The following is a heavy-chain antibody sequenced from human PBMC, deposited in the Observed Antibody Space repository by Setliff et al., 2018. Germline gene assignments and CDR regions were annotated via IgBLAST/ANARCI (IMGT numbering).Heavy chain of an antibody. D-gene: IGHD2-15*01. CDR2: TNPNSGNT. J-gene: IGHJ6*01. CDR3: ATYCSGGSCYSFLYNYYYYGMDV. CDR1: GYTFTSYD. V-gene: IGHV1-8*02. Sequence: ASVKVSCKASGYTFTSYDINWVRQATGQGLEWMGWTNPNSGNTGYAQKFQGRVTMTRNTSISTAYMELSSLRSEDTAVYYCATYCSGGSCYSFLYNYYYYGMDVWGQGPRSPSPQ.